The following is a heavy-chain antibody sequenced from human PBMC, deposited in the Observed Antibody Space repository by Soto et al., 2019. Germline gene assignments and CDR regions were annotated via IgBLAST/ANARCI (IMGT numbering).Heavy chain of an antibody. J-gene: IGHJ4*02. Sequence: QVQLVESGGGVVQPGRSLRLSCAASGFTFSSYGMHWVRQAPGKGLEWVAVISYDGSNKYYADSVKGRFTISRDNSKNTLYLQMNSLRAEDTAVYYCAKDLSLGGYFDYWGQGTPVTVSS. CDR1: GFTFSSYG. V-gene: IGHV3-30*18. CDR2: ISYDGSNK. CDR3: AKDLSLGGYFDY. D-gene: IGHD3-3*01.